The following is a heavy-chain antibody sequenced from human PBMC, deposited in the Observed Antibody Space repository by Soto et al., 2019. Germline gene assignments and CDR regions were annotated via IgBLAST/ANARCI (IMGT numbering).Heavy chain of an antibody. CDR1: GGSFSSYY. V-gene: IGHV4-34*01. CDR2: INDRGSI. CDR3: ARESHDILTGPPWVWYFDL. D-gene: IGHD3-9*01. Sequence: QVQLQQWGAGPLRPLETLSLTCGVSGGSFSSYYWAWIRQSPGKGLEWIGEINDRGSINYNPSLKSRVCISVDTSKNHYSLNLRSVPAADTAVYYCARESHDILTGPPWVWYFDLWGRGTLVTVSS. J-gene: IGHJ2*01.